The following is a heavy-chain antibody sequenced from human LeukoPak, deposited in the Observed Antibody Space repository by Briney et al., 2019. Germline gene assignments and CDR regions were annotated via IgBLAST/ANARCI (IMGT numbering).Heavy chain of an antibody. D-gene: IGHD3-10*01. CDR1: GGSISSYY. J-gene: IGHJ5*02. CDR3: ARHGYGSGSPTDWFDP. Sequence: SETLSLICTVSGGSISSYYWSWIRQPPGKGLEWIGYIYYSGSTNYNPSLRSRVTISVDTSKNQFSLKLSSVTAADTAVYYCARHGYGSGSPTDWFDPWGQGTLVTVSS. CDR2: IYYSGST. V-gene: IGHV4-59*01.